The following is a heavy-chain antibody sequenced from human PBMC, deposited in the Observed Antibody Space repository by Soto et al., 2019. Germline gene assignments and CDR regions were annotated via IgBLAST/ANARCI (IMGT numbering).Heavy chain of an antibody. V-gene: IGHV4-59*08. CDR3: ARPYYDFWSGYSDYYYYGMDV. Sequence: PSETLSLTCTVSGGSLRGYSWSWIRQSPGKGLEWIGYVYSGGGTNYSPSFMGRVTISVDTTDNQFSLKLSSVTAADTAVYYCARPYYDFWSGYSDYYYYGMDVWGQGTTVTVSS. D-gene: IGHD3-3*01. CDR1: GGSLRGYS. J-gene: IGHJ6*02. CDR2: VYSGGGT.